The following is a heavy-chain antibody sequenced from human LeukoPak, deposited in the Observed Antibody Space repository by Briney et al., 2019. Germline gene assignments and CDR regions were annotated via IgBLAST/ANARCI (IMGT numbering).Heavy chain of an antibody. CDR2: IIPILGIA. CDR1: GGTFSSYA. J-gene: IGHJ5*02. Sequence: SVKVSCTASGGTFSSYAISWVRQPPGQGLEWMRRIIPILGIANYAQKFQGRVTITADKSTSTAYMELSSLRSDDTAMYYCARGVGSSWFDPWGQGTLVTVSS. D-gene: IGHD3-10*01. CDR3: ARGVGSSWFDP. V-gene: IGHV1-69*04.